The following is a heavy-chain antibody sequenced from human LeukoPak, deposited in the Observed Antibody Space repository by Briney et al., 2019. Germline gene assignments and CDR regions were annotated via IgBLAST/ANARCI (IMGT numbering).Heavy chain of an antibody. CDR1: GITLSSYS. CDR2: ISSSSSYI. CDR3: AKRHDYGEVQDY. V-gene: IGHV3-21*01. Sequence: PGGSPRLSRAASGITLSSYSMKRVRPAPGEGLGWVSSISSSSSYIYYADSVKGRFTISRDNAKNSLYLQMNSLRAEDTAVYYCAKRHDYGEVQDYWGQGTLVTVSS. D-gene: IGHD4-17*01. J-gene: IGHJ4*02.